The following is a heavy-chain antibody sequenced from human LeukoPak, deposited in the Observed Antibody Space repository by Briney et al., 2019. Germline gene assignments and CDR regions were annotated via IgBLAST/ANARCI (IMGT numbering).Heavy chain of an antibody. CDR1: GFTFSSYA. V-gene: IGHV3-23*01. D-gene: IGHD6-19*01. CDR2: ISASGGYI. J-gene: IGHJ4*02. CDR3: AKGRSSGWYYFDY. Sequence: GGSLRLSCAASGFTFSSYAMSWVRQAPGKGLEWVSGISASGGYIYYADSVKGRLTISRDNSKNTLYLQMNSLRAEDTAVYYCAKGRSSGWYYFDYWGEGTLVTVSS.